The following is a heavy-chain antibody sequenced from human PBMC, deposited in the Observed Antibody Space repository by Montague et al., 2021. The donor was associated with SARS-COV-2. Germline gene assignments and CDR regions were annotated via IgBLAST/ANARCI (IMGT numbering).Heavy chain of an antibody. CDR1: GGSVSSSPYY. Sequence: SETLSLTCTLSGGSVSSSPYYWGWIRQPPGRGLEWVGSMSYSGRTYFSPSLKSRLTVSVDSSENQFSLRLSSVTAADTAVYYCASPYYYGSGTYVYNYYMDVWGKGTPVTVSS. J-gene: IGHJ6*03. CDR2: MSYSGRT. CDR3: ASPYYYGSGTYVYNYYMDV. V-gene: IGHV4-39*01. D-gene: IGHD3-10*01.